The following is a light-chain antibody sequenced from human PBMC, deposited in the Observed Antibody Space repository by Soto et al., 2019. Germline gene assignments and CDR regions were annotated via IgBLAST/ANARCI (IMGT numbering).Light chain of an antibody. CDR1: QSVSRNY. V-gene: IGKV3-20*01. CDR3: HQYGNSPQT. J-gene: IGKJ1*01. CDR2: GAS. Sequence: EIVLAHSPGTLSLSPWQRAALSSSASQSVSRNYVAWYQHKPGQAPRLLIYGASSRATGIPDRFSGSGSGTVFTLTINILEPDDFAVYYCHQYGNSPQTFGQGTKVDIK.